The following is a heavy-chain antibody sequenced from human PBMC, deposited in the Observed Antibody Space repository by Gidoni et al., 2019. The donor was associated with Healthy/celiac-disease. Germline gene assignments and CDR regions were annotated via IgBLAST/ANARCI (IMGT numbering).Heavy chain of an antibody. D-gene: IGHD4-17*01. CDR2: ISYDGSNK. CDR3: AKDRLRYYYFDY. J-gene: IGHJ4*02. Sequence: QVQLVESGGGVVQPGRSLRLACAASGFTFSSYGMHWVRQAPGKGLEWVEVISYDGSNKYYADSVKVRFTISRDNSKNTLYLQMNSLRAEDTAVYYCAKDRLRYYYFDYWGQGTLVTVSS. CDR1: GFTFSSYG. V-gene: IGHV3-30*18.